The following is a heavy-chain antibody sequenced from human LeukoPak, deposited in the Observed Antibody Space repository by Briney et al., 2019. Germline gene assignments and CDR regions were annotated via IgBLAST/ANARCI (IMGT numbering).Heavy chain of an antibody. CDR2: IKQDGSEK. CDR1: GFTFSSYW. D-gene: IGHD4-17*01. V-gene: IGHV3-7*01. CDR3: ARGPSPTVIVQTPKNY. J-gene: IGHJ4*02. Sequence: GGSLRLSCAASGFTFSSYWMSWVRQAPGKGLEWVANIKQDGSEKYYVDSVKGRFTISRDNAKNSLYLQMNSLRAEDTAVYYCARGPSPTVIVQTPKNYWGQGTLVTVSS.